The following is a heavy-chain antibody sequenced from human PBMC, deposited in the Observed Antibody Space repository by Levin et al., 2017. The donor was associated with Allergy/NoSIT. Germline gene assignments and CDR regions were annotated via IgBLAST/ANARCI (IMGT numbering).Heavy chain of an antibody. Sequence: GESLKISCAASGFTFSDYYMSWLRQAPGKGLEWVSYITSSSSYTNYADSVKGRFTISRDNAKNSLYLQMNSLGAEDTAVYFCARDWHAAYDMWGQGTLVTVSS. V-gene: IGHV3-11*05. D-gene: IGHD3-9*01. CDR3: ARDWHAAYDM. CDR1: GFTFSDYY. CDR2: ITSSSSYT. J-gene: IGHJ4*02.